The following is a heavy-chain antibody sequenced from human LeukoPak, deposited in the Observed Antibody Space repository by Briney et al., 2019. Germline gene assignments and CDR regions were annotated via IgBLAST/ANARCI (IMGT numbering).Heavy chain of an antibody. CDR1: GFTFSSYS. D-gene: IGHD1-1*01. CDR2: ISSSSSYI. V-gene: IGHV3-21*01. Sequence: GGSLRLSCAASGFTFSSYSMNWVRQAPGKGLEWVSSISSSSSYIYYADSVKGRFTISRDNSKNTLYLQMNSLRAEDTAVYHCARDTTHGMDVWGQGTTVTVSS. CDR3: ARDTTHGMDV. J-gene: IGHJ6*02.